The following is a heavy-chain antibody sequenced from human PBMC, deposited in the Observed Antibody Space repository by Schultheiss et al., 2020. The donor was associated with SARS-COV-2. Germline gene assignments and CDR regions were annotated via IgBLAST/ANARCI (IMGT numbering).Heavy chain of an antibody. V-gene: IGHV1-2*02. D-gene: IGHD6-6*01. J-gene: IGHJ4*02. CDR2: INPNSGGT. Sequence: ASVKVSCKASGYTFTGYYMHWVRQAPGQGLEWMGWINPNSGGTNYAQKFQGRVTMTRDASISTAYMELSRLKSQDTAVYYCARGRILGYSSSSLDYWGQGTLVTVSS. CDR1: GYTFTGYY. CDR3: ARGRILGYSSSSLDY.